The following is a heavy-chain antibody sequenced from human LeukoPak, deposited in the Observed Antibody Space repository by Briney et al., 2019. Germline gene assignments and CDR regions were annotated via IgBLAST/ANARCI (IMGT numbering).Heavy chain of an antibody. J-gene: IGHJ4*02. D-gene: IGHD3-9*01. CDR1: GGSISRSSFY. Sequence: SETLSLTCAVSGGSISRSSFYWGWIRRPPGKGLEWIGNIYYTGTTYYNPSLKSRVTISVDTSKKQFSLKLRSVTAADTAVYYCWVYYDILTDYFDYWGLGTPVSVSS. CDR3: WVYYDILTDYFDY. V-gene: IGHV4-39*07. CDR2: IYYTGTT.